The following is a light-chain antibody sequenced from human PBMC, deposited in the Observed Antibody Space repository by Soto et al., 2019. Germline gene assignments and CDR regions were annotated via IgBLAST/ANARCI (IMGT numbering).Light chain of an antibody. CDR3: QLYGIPPH. J-gene: IGKJ5*01. CDR2: ASS. V-gene: IGKV3-20*01. Sequence: EIVLTQSPGTLSLFPGERATLSCKTSQSRGSNFLAWYKHKPGQAPRLLIYASSNRATGIPDRFSGSASGTDFTLTIKRLEPDDFAVYYCQLYGIPPHFGQGTKVDIK. CDR1: QSRGSNF.